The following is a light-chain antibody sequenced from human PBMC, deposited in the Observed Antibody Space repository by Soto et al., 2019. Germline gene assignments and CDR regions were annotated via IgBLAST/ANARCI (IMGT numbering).Light chain of an antibody. CDR3: QQYKNWPPIP. CDR2: GAS. J-gene: IGKJ5*01. V-gene: IGKV3-15*01. Sequence: EIVMTQSPATLSVSPGEGATLSCRASQSLSSSLAWYQQRPGQAPRLLIYGASTRATGIPARYSGSGFGTEFTLTISSLQSEDFAVYYCQQYKNWPPIPFGQGTRLEIK. CDR1: QSLSSS.